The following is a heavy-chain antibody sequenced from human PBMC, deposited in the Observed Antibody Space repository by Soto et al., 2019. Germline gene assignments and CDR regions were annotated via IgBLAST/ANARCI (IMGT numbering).Heavy chain of an antibody. CDR1: GYTFSDFD. D-gene: IGHD3-16*01. V-gene: IGHV1-8*01. CDR2: MNAKSGDT. Sequence: QAHLEQSGAEVKRPGASVKVSCKASGYTFSDFDINWLRQASGQGPEWMGWMNAKSGDTFFAQRLQGKFNMTRDTSLSTASMEVGSLTSDDTAMYYCARGNPFNYAGFDVWGQGTTVAVSS. CDR3: ARGNPFNYAGFDV. J-gene: IGHJ6*02.